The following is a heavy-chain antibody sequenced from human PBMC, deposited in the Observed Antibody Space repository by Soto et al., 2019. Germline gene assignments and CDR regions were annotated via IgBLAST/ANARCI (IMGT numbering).Heavy chain of an antibody. Sequence: EVQLVESVGGLVQPGGSLRLSCAASGFTFSFYWMHWVRQAPGKGLVWVSRIRGDGSSTSYADSLKGRFTISRDNAKNTVYVQMNSLRVEDTAVYYCARGVSSGWDYYFDYWGQGTLVTVSS. CDR2: IRGDGSST. V-gene: IGHV3-74*01. D-gene: IGHD6-19*01. CDR1: GFTFSFYW. CDR3: ARGVSSGWDYYFDY. J-gene: IGHJ4*02.